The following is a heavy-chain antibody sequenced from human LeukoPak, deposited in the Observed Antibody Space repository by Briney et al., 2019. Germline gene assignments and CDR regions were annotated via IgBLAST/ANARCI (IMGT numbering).Heavy chain of an antibody. CDR3: ARGRWELKRRALDI. D-gene: IGHD1-26*01. CDR1: GGSFSGYY. Sequence: SETLSLTCAVYGGSFSGYYWSWIRQPPGKGLEWIGEINHSGSTNYNPSLKSRVTISVDTSKNQFSLKLSSVTAADTAVYYCARGRWELKRRALDIWGQGTMVTVSS. CDR2: INHSGST. J-gene: IGHJ3*02. V-gene: IGHV4-34*01.